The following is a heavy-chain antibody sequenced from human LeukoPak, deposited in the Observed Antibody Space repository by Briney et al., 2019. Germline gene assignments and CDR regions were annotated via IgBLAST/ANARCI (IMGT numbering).Heavy chain of an antibody. Sequence: GESLKISCKGSGYRFNNFWIGWVRQMPGKGLEWMGIIYPDDSETKYSPSFQGQVTISVDKSITTAYLQWNSLRTSDTAMYYCARRDASGSFRDYWGQGTLVTVSS. D-gene: IGHD3-10*01. V-gene: IGHV5-51*01. J-gene: IGHJ4*02. CDR1: GYRFNNFW. CDR2: IYPDDSET. CDR3: ARRDASGSFRDY.